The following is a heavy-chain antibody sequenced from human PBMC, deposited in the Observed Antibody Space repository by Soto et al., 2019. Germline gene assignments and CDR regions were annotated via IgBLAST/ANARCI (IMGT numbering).Heavy chain of an antibody. CDR1: GGSISSGGYY. Sequence: QVQLQESGPGLVKPSQTLSLTCTVSGGSISSGGYYWSWIRQHPGKGLEWIGYIYYSGSTYYNPSPRRRVTISVDTSKNQCSLKLSSVTAADTAVYYCARVRGGGPFADWGQGTLVTVSS. CDR3: ARVRGGGPFAD. CDR2: IYYSGST. J-gene: IGHJ4*02. D-gene: IGHD1-26*01. V-gene: IGHV4-31*03.